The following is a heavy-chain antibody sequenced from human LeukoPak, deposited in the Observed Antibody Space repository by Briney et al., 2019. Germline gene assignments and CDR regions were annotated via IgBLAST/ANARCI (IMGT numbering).Heavy chain of an antibody. Sequence: GGSLSLSCAASGFTFSNYWMTWVRQAPGKGLQWVASIRQDANVKYYVDSVKGRFTISRDNAENSLYLQMNSLRAEDTAVYYCARWADDSGIYYTASWVQGSLVIVSS. CDR1: GFTFSNYW. D-gene: IGHD3-10*01. J-gene: IGHJ5*02. CDR3: ARWADDSGIYYTAS. V-gene: IGHV3-7*01. CDR2: IRQDANVK.